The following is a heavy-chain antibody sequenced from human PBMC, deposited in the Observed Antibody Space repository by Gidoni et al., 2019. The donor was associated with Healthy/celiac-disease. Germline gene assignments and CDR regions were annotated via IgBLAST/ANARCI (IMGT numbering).Heavy chain of an antibody. CDR1: GGSIRSYY. J-gene: IGHJ4*02. Sequence: QVQLQESGPGLVKPSETLSLTCTVSGGSIRSYYWSWIRQPPGKGLAWIGYIYYSGSTNYNPSLKSRVTISVDTSKNQFSLKLSSVTAADTAVYYCARAEDYYDSSGYYGIWGQGTLVTVSS. CDR2: IYYSGST. D-gene: IGHD3-22*01. V-gene: IGHV4-59*01. CDR3: ARAEDYYDSSGYYGI.